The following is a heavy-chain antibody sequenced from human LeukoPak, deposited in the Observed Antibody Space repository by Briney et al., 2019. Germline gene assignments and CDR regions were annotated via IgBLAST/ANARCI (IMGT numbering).Heavy chain of an antibody. CDR1: GYTFTSYG. J-gene: IGHJ5*02. CDR2: ISAYNGNT. Sequence: ASVKVSYKASGYTFTSYGISWVRQAPGQGLEWMGWISAYNGNTNYAQKLQGRVTMTTDTSTSTAYMELRRLRSDDTAVYYCARVVAAADYNWFDPWGQGTLVTVSS. CDR3: ARVVAAADYNWFDP. V-gene: IGHV1-18*01. D-gene: IGHD6-13*01.